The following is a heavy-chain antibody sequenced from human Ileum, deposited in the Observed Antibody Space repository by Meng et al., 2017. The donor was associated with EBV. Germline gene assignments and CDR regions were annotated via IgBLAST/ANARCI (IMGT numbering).Heavy chain of an antibody. Sequence: QLQLSDSGPGLVKPSEPLSLTCTVSGGSISSSSYYWGWIRQPPGKGLEWIGSIYYSGSTYYNPSLKSRVTISVDTSKNQFSLKLSSVTAADTAVYYCARELMYCSGGSCYPFDYWGQGTLVTVFS. D-gene: IGHD2-15*01. J-gene: IGHJ4*02. CDR2: IYYSGST. CDR3: ARELMYCSGGSCYPFDY. CDR1: GGSISSSSYY. V-gene: IGHV4-39*07.